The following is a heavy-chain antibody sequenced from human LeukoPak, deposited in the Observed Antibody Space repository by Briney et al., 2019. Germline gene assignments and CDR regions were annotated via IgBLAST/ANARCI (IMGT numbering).Heavy chain of an antibody. CDR2: IYPDDSDT. J-gene: IGHJ4*02. CDR3: ARMNGVIYLYYFDY. CDR1: GYNFNREW. V-gene: IGHV5-51*01. D-gene: IGHD3-16*01. Sequence: GESLKISCKASGYNFNREWIGWVRQMPGKGLEWMGIIYPDDSDTRYNPSFQGQVAISVDKSITTAFLQWRSLEASDSAMYYCARMNGVIYLYYFDYWAREPWSPSPQ.